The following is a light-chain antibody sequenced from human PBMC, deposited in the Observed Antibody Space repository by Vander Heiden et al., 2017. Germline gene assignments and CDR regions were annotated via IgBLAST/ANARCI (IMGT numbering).Light chain of an antibody. Sequence: ELVLTQSPATLSLSPGERATLSCRASQSVTSYLAWYQQRPGQAPRLLIYDTSNRATGIPARFSGSGSGTEFTLSISSLEPEDFAVYYCQQRSNWPLTFGGGTEVALK. CDR2: DTS. J-gene: IGKJ4*01. CDR1: QSVTSY. V-gene: IGKV3-11*01. CDR3: QQRSNWPLT.